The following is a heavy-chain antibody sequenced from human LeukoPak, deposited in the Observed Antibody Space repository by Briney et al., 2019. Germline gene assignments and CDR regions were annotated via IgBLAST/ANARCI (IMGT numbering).Heavy chain of an antibody. Sequence: PGGSLRLSCAASGFTFSSYGMHWVRQAPGKGLEWVAFIRHDGSNKNYADSVKGRFTISRDNSKNTLYLQMNSLRAEDTAVYYCASKVGLHLYWGQGTLVTVSS. D-gene: IGHD3-16*01. V-gene: IGHV3-30*02. CDR3: ASKVGLHLY. CDR2: IRHDGSNK. CDR1: GFTFSSYG. J-gene: IGHJ4*02.